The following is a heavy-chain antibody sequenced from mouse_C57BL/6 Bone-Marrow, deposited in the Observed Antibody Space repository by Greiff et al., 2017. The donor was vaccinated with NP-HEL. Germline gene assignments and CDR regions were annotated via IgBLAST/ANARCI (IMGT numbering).Heavy chain of an antibody. CDR2: IYPGSGST. V-gene: IGHV1-55*01. CDR3: ARSVYYYGLDY. J-gene: IGHJ2*01. Sequence: QVQLQQPGAELVKPGASVKMSCKASGYTFTSYWITWVKQRPGQGLEWIGDIYPGSGSTNYNEKFKSKATLAVDTSSSTAYMQLSSLTSEDSAVYYCARSVYYYGLDYWGQGTTLTVSS. D-gene: IGHD1-1*01. CDR1: GYTFTSYW.